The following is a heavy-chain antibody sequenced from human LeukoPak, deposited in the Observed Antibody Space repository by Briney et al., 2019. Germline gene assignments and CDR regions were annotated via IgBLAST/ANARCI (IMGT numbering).Heavy chain of an antibody. CDR1: GFTFSSYA. J-gene: IGHJ4*02. Sequence: QPGRSLRLSCAASGFTFSSYAMHWVRQAPGKGLEWVAVISYDGSNKYYADSVKGRFTISRDDSKNTLYLQMNSLRAEDTAVYYCARDEDEQWLGIPDYWGQGTLVTVSS. CDR3: ARDEDEQWLGIPDY. D-gene: IGHD6-19*01. V-gene: IGHV3-30*04. CDR2: ISYDGSNK.